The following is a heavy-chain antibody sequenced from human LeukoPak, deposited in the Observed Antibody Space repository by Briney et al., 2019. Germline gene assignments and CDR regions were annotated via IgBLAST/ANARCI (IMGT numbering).Heavy chain of an antibody. CDR3: ARGRSGDIVATIFDY. J-gene: IGHJ4*02. CDR1: GFTFSGYA. V-gene: IGHV3-30*04. Sequence: GGSLRLSCAASGFTFSGYAMHWVRPAPGKGLEWVAVISYDGSNEYYADSVKGRFTVSRDNSKNTLYLQMNSLRAEDTAVYYCARGRSGDIVATIFDYWGQATLVTVSS. CDR2: ISYDGSNE. D-gene: IGHD5-12*01.